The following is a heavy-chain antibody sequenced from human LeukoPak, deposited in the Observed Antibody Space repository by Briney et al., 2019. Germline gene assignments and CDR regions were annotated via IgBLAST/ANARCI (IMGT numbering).Heavy chain of an antibody. CDR2: ISGSGGST. J-gene: IGHJ4*02. CDR3: ARDYGDFLGYYFDY. CDR1: GFTFSSYA. Sequence: PGGSLRLSCAASGFTFSSYAMSWVRQAPGKGLEWVSVISGSGGSTSYADSVRGRFTISRDNAKNTLYLQMNSLRAEDTAVYYCARDYGDFLGYYFDYWGQGTLVTVSS. D-gene: IGHD4-17*01. V-gene: IGHV3-23*01.